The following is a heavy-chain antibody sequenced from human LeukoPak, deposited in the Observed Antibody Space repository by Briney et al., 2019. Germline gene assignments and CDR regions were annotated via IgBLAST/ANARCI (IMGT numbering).Heavy chain of an antibody. D-gene: IGHD6-6*01. Sequence: SETLSLTCAVYGGSFSGYYWSWIRQPPGKGLEWIGEINHSGSTNYNPSLRSRVTISVDTSKNQFSLKLSSVTAADTAVYYCASLQSPDSSSNDWFDPWGQGTLVTVSS. CDR3: ASLQSPDSSSNDWFDP. J-gene: IGHJ5*02. V-gene: IGHV4-34*01. CDR2: INHSGST. CDR1: GGSFSGYY.